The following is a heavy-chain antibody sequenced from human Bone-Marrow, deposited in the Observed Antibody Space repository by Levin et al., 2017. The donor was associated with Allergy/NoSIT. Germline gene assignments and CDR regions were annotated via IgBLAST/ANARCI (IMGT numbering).Heavy chain of an antibody. D-gene: IGHD2-15*01. V-gene: IGHV6-1*01. CDR3: ARGRYSAFDY. CDR2: AYYRSKWSN. CDR1: GDSISSDNVA. J-gene: IGHJ4*02. Sequence: PSQTLSLTCAISGDSISSDNVAWNWIRQSPSRGLEWLGRAYYRSKWSNDYAVSVKSRITVNPDPSKNQISLQLNSVTPEDSAVYYCARGRYSAFDYWGQGTLVTVSS.